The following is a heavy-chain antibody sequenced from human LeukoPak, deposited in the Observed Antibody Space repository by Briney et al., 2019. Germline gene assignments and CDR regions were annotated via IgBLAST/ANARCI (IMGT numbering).Heavy chain of an antibody. CDR2: ISSSGGST. D-gene: IGHD3-22*01. J-gene: IGHJ4*02. CDR3: AKDRSGSSCYYPTFDY. V-gene: IGHV3-23*01. CDR1: GFTFISYA. Sequence: PGGSLRLSCAASGFTFISYAMSWVRQAPGKGLEWVSGISSSGGSTYYADSVKGRFTISRDNSNKMLYLQMNSLRAEDTAVYYCAKDRSGSSCYYPTFDYWGQGTLVTVSS.